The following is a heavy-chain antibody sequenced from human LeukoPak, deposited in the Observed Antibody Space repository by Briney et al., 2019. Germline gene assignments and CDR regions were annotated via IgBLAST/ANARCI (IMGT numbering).Heavy chain of an antibody. Sequence: PGGSLRLSCAASGFSFSRYAMTWVRQAPGKRLEWVSVISGGGDRVDYADSVKGRFTISRDNAKNTLYLQMNSLRAEDTAVYYCARGRGNYLYFDYWGQGTLVTVSS. CDR2: ISGGGDRV. CDR1: GFSFSRYA. V-gene: IGHV3-23*01. J-gene: IGHJ4*02. D-gene: IGHD1-26*01. CDR3: ARGRGNYLYFDY.